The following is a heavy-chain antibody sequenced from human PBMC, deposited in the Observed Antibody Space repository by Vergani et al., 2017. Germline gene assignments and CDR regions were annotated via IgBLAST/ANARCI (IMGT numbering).Heavy chain of an antibody. CDR1: GGTFSSYA. Sequence: QVQLVQSGAEVKKPGSSVKVSCKASGGTFSSYAISWVRQAPGQGLEWMGGIIPVFGPANYAQKFQGRVTITADESTSTAYMELSSLRSEDTAVYYCAGARGRTCRYSSSWDLDYWGQGTLVTVSS. CDR3: AGARGRTCRYSSSWDLDY. CDR2: IIPVFGPA. V-gene: IGHV1-69*13. D-gene: IGHD6-13*01. J-gene: IGHJ4*02.